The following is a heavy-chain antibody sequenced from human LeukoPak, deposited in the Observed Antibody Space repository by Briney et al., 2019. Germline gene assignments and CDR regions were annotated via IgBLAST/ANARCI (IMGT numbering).Heavy chain of an antibody. Sequence: GRSLRLSCAASGFTFDDYAMRWVRQAPGKGLEWVSGISWNSGSIGYADSVKGRFTISRDNAKNSLYLQMNSLRAEDTALYYCAKGPYSGSYFDYWGQGTLVTVSS. CDR3: AKGPYSGSYFDY. V-gene: IGHV3-9*01. CDR1: GFTFDDYA. D-gene: IGHD1-26*01. CDR2: ISWNSGSI. J-gene: IGHJ4*02.